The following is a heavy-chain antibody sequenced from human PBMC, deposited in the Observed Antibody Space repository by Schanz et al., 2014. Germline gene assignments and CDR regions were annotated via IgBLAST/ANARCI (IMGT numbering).Heavy chain of an antibody. D-gene: IGHD3-10*01. V-gene: IGHV3-15*01. CDR2: IKSKTDGGTR. J-gene: IGHJ4*02. Sequence: EVQLVESGGGLVKPGGSLRLSCATSGFTLNNAWMNWVRQAPGKGLQWVARIKSKTDGGTRDYAAPVKGRFTISTDDSKNTVYLQMNSLQPEDPPVYYCTADLWFGAVWGVWWGQGTLVTVSS. CDR3: TADLWFGAVWGVW. CDR1: GFTLNNAW.